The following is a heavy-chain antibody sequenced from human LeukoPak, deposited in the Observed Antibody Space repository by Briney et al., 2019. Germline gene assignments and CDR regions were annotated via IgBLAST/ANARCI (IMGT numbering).Heavy chain of an antibody. V-gene: IGHV1-46*01. Sequence: ASVKVSCKASGYTFTSYYMHWVRQAPGQGLEWMGIINPTGGSTAYAQKFQGRVTMTRGTSTRTVYMELSSLRSEDTAVYYCARAFVSGSYRDYFDYWGQGTLVTVSS. CDR2: INPTGGST. CDR3: ARAFVSGSYRDYFDY. D-gene: IGHD1-26*01. CDR1: GYTFTSYY. J-gene: IGHJ4*02.